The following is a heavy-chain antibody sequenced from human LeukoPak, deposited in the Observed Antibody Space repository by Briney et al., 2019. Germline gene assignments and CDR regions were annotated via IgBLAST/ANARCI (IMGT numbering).Heavy chain of an antibody. D-gene: IGHD3-22*01. J-gene: IGHJ6*03. Sequence: SVKVSCKAPGGTFSSFAISWVRQAPGQGLEWMGGIIPIFGTANYAQKFQGRVTITADESTSTAYMELSSLRSEDTAVYYCARGYYYDSSAQDPPLNYYYYYYMDVWGKGTTVTVSS. CDR2: IIPIFGTA. V-gene: IGHV1-69*01. CDR3: ARGYYYDSSAQDPPLNYYYYYYMDV. CDR1: GGTFSSFA.